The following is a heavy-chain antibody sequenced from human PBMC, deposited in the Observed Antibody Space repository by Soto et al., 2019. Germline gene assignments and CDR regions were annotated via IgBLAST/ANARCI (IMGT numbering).Heavy chain of an antibody. CDR2: IYWDADK. J-gene: IGHJ6*02. D-gene: IGHD2-15*01. CDR3: AYLPCSGGSCYWFSFSGMDV. V-gene: IGHV2-5*02. CDR1: GFSLSTSGVG. Sequence: QITLKESGPTLVKPTQTLTLTCTFSGFSLSTSGVGVAWIRQPPGEALEWLALIYWDADKRYRPSLESRLTTTKDTSKNQVVPTMTNMDSVDTATYYCAYLPCSGGSCYWFSFSGMDVWGQGTTVTVSS.